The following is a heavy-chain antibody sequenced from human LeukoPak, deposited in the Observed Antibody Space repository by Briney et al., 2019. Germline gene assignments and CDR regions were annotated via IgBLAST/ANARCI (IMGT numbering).Heavy chain of an antibody. CDR3: ARHVGRSDWSRHFYN. D-gene: IGHD6-19*01. Sequence: SETLSLTCTVPGGSISSSSHYWGWIRQPPGKGLEWIGSIYHGGSIYYNPSLRSRVFISVDTSKNQFSLKLSSVTAADTSVYYCARHVGRSDWSRHFYNWGQGTLVTVSS. J-gene: IGHJ4*02. CDR2: IYHGGSI. CDR1: GGSISSSSHY. V-gene: IGHV4-39*01.